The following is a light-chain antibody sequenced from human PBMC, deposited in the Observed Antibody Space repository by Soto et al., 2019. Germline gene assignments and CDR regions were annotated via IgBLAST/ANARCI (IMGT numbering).Light chain of an antibody. CDR2: DVS. CDR1: SSDVGGYNY. Sequence: QSALTQPRSVSGSPGQSVTISCTGTSSDVGGYNYVSWYQQHPGKAPKLMIYDVSKRPSGVPDRFSGSKSANTASLTISGRQAEYEADYYCCSYAGSYNSVFGGGTKLTV. V-gene: IGLV2-11*01. J-gene: IGLJ2*01. CDR3: CSYAGSYNSV.